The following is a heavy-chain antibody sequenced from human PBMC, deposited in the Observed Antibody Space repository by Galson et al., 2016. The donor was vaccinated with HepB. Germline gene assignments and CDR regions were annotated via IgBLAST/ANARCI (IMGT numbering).Heavy chain of an antibody. V-gene: IGHV3-30-3*01. CDR2: ISYDGSNK. CDR3: VREAGYSNAFGY. D-gene: IGHD4-11*01. Sequence: SLRLSCAGSGFTFSSYALHWVRQAPGKGPEWVAVISYDGSNKYYADSVKGRFTISRDNSKNTLYVHMNSLRAEDTAVYYCVREAGYSNAFGYWGQGTLVTVPS. CDR1: GFTFSSYA. J-gene: IGHJ4*02.